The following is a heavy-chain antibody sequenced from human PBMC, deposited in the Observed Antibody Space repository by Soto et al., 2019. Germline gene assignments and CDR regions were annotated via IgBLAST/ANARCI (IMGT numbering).Heavy chain of an antibody. J-gene: IGHJ5*02. CDR1: KGTFNRDA. CDR2: IIPMFGTA. CDR3: AGRGAVFVTGLWFDP. D-gene: IGHD6-19*01. Sequence: QEQLVQSGAEVKKPGSSVRVSCKASKGTFNRDAITWVRQVPGQGLEWMGGIIPMFGTADYAQKFQGRVTFTGDKSRGQAYRDLTTLRSEDTPVYYCAGRGAVFVTGLWFDPGGQGTLVTVSS. V-gene: IGHV1-69*06.